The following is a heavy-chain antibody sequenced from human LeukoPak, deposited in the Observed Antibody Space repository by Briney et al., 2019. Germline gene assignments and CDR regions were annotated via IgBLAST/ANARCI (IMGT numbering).Heavy chain of an antibody. CDR2: INPNSGGT. CDR3: ARDFWSGYYFLDY. J-gene: IGHJ4*02. Sequence: ASVKVSCKASGYTFTGYYMHWVRQAPGQGLEWMGWINPNSGGTNYAQKFQGRVTMTRDTSVSTAYMELSRLRSDDTAVYYCARDFWSGYYFLDYWGQGTLVTVSS. CDR1: GYTFTGYY. D-gene: IGHD3-3*01. V-gene: IGHV1-2*02.